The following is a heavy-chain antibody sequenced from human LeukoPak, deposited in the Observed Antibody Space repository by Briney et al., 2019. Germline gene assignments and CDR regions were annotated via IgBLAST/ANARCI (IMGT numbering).Heavy chain of an antibody. J-gene: IGHJ5*02. CDR2: INHSGST. CDR1: GGSFSGYY. Sequence: SETLSLTCAVYGGSFSGYYWSWIRQPPGKVLEWIGEINHSGSTNYNPSLKSRVTISVDTSKNQFSLKLSSVTAADTAVYYCARGAVQLWPNWFDPWGQGILVTVPS. CDR3: ARGAVQLWPNWFDP. D-gene: IGHD5-18*01. V-gene: IGHV4-34*01.